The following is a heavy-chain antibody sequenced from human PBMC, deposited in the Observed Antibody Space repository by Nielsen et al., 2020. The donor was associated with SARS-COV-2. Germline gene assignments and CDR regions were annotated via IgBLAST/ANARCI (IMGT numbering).Heavy chain of an antibody. V-gene: IGHV3-21*01. CDR2: ISDTSSYI. CDR3: AREGSGWYIEVVGAFDI. Sequence: GESLKISCESSGFTFSSHSMTWVRQGPGKGLEYISTISDTSSYIYYADSVKGRFTISRDNAKNSLYLQMNSLRAEDTAVYYCAREGSGWYIEVVGAFDIWGQGTMVTVSS. J-gene: IGHJ3*02. CDR1: GFTFSSHS. D-gene: IGHD6-19*01.